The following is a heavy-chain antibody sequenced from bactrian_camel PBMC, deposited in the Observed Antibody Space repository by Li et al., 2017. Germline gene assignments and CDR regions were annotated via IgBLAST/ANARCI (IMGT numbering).Heavy chain of an antibody. J-gene: IGHJ4*01. D-gene: IGHD7*01. CDR1: APTYSINC. Sequence: HVQLVESGGGAVQAGGSLRLSCVAPAPTYSINCMGWFRQAPGKEREGVATIDDDGNANYATSVEGRFTISLDNAENTLYLQMNDLKPEDTAMYYCGASIWPLCEPGGRPNFKGRGTQVTVS. CDR2: IDDDGNA. V-gene: IGHV3S53*01.